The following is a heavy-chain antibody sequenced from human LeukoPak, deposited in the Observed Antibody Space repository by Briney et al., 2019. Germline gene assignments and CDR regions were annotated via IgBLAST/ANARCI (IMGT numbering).Heavy chain of an antibody. CDR1: GFTFSSCW. D-gene: IGHD6-25*01. CDR2: IKQDGSLE. J-gene: IGHJ4*02. V-gene: IGHV3-7*01. Sequence: GGSLRLSCAASGFTFSSCWMAWLRQAPGKGLEWVAHIKQDGSLEYYVDSVKGRFTISRDNAKNSLYLQMNSLRAEDTAVYYCATSSGSSYWGQGTLVTVSS. CDR3: ATSSGSSY.